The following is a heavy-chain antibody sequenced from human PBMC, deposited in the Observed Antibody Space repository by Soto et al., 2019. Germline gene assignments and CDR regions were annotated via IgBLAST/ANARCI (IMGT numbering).Heavy chain of an antibody. V-gene: IGHV4-34*01. J-gene: IGHJ4*02. Sequence: QVQLQQWGAGLLKPSETLSLTCAVYGGSFSDYIWTWIRQPPGKGLEWIGEISHSGNTNYNPSLRCRISISVDKSNNHFSLKLSSVTAADTVVYYCAIEGGDSPLYSDYSGQGTLVTVSS. CDR2: ISHSGNT. D-gene: IGHD2-21*02. CDR3: AIEGGDSPLYSDY. CDR1: GGSFSDYI.